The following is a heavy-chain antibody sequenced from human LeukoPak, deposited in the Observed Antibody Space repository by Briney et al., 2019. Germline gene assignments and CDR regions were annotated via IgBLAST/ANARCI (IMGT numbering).Heavy chain of an antibody. J-gene: IGHJ4*02. Sequence: GGSLRLSCAASGFTFSSHSMNWVRQAPGKGLEWVSYIGSDTSITHYADSVKGRFTISRDNAKNSLYLQMNSLRAEDTAVYYCAPCICSSITCYLDYWGQGTLVTVSS. CDR3: APCICSSITCYLDY. V-gene: IGHV3-48*01. CDR1: GFTFSSHS. CDR2: IGSDTSIT. D-gene: IGHD2-2*01.